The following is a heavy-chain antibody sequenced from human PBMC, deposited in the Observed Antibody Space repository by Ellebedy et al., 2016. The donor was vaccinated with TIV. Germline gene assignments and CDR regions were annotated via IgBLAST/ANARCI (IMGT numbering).Heavy chain of an antibody. D-gene: IGHD3-10*01. V-gene: IGHV1-3*02. CDR1: GYTFTGYY. Sequence: AASVKVSCKASGYTFTGYYMHWVRQAPGQRLEWMGWSNAGNGNTKYSQEFQGRVTITRDTSASTAYMELSSLRSDDTAVYYWARALYYYGSGSYPPYNWFDPWGQGTLVTVSS. J-gene: IGHJ5*02. CDR2: SNAGNGNT. CDR3: ARALYYYGSGSYPPYNWFDP.